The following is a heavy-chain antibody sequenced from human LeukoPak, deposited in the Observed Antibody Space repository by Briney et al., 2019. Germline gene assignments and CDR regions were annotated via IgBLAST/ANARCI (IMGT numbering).Heavy chain of an antibody. D-gene: IGHD6-13*01. CDR1: GGTFSSYA. Sequence: ASVKVSCKASGGTFSSYAISWVRQAPGQGLEWMGWISAYNGNTNYAQKLQGRVTMTTDTSTSTAYMELRSLRSDDTAVYYCARLSAAAGTDWFDPWGQGTLVTVSS. V-gene: IGHV1-18*01. CDR3: ARLSAAAGTDWFDP. CDR2: ISAYNGNT. J-gene: IGHJ5*02.